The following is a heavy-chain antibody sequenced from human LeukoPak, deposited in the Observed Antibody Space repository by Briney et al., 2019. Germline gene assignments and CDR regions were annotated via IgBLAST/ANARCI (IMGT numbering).Heavy chain of an antibody. J-gene: IGHJ6*02. V-gene: IGHV1-69*13. CDR1: GGTFSSYA. D-gene: IGHD2-2*01. CDR3: ARDSDVGYCSSTSCPSYYSMDV. CDR2: NIPIFGTA. Sequence: SVKVSFKASGGTFSSYAISWVRQAPGQGLEWMGGNIPIFGTANYAQKFQGRVTITADESTSTAYMELSSLRSEDTAVYYCARDSDVGYCSSTSCPSYYSMDVWGQGTTVTVSS.